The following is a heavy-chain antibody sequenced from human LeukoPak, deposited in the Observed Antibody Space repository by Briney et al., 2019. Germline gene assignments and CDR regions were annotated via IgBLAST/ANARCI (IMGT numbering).Heavy chain of an antibody. CDR1: GYTFTRYY. Sequence: ASVKVSFKTSGYTFTRYYMHWVRQAPGQGLEWMGFIDPTSGGTNSPQKFQGRVTITRDTSINTAYMELSRLRSDDTAVYYCARDESAAAGTFDYWGQGTLVTVSS. J-gene: IGHJ4*02. CDR3: ARDESAAAGTFDY. V-gene: IGHV1-2*02. D-gene: IGHD6-13*01. CDR2: IDPTSGGT.